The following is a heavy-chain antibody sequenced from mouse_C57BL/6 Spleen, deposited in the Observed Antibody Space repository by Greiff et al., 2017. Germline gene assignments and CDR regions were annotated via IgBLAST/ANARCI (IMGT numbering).Heavy chain of an antibody. CDR1: GFTFSDYG. V-gene: IGHV5-17*01. CDR2: ISSGSSTI. CDR3: ARFYYDSYAMDY. Sequence: EVMLVESGGGLVKPGGSLKLSCAASGFTFSDYGMHWVRQAPEKGLEWVAYISSGSSTIYYADTVKGRFTISRDNAKNTLFLQMTSLRSEDTAMYYCARFYYDSYAMDYWGQGTSVTVSS. J-gene: IGHJ4*01. D-gene: IGHD2-4*01.